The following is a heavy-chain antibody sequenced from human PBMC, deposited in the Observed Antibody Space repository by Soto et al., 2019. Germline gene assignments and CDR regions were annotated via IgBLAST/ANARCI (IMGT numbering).Heavy chain of an antibody. CDR1: GFTFSSYW. J-gene: IGHJ4*02. CDR3: VKDLTYYGSAPGSDYNPISDAY. Sequence: EVYLVESGGGLVQPGASLRLSGAASGFTFSSYWMTWVRQAPGKGLEWGANINQVGSEKYYVDSVRGRFSISRDNAKNSLFLQMNSLRVGDTAVYYCVKDLTYYGSAPGSDYNPISDAYWGQGTLVTVSS. D-gene: IGHD3-10*01. V-gene: IGHV3-7*01. CDR2: INQVGSEK.